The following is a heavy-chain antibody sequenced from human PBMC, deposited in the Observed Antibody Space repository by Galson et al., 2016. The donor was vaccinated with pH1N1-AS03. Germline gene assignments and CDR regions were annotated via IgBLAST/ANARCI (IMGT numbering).Heavy chain of an antibody. CDR2: IDWDDDK. D-gene: IGHD3-3*02. Sequence: PALVKPTQTLTLTCAISGFSLTTSGMCVNWIRQPPGKALEWLARIDWDDDKYFSTSLETRLTISRDTSKNHVVLTLTNMGPEDTGTYYCARGIRPYYYAMDVWGQGTTVTVSS. V-gene: IGHV2-70*11. CDR1: GFSLTTSGMC. J-gene: IGHJ6*02. CDR3: ARGIRPYYYAMDV.